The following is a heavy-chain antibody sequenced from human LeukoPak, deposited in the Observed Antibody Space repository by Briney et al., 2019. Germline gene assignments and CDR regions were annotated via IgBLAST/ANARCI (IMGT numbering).Heavy chain of an antibody. CDR2: ISSSSSYI. CDR3: ARDRVAIAAPHGYDY. D-gene: IGHD6-6*01. CDR1: GFTFSSYS. J-gene: IGHJ4*02. Sequence: GGSLRPSCAASGFTFSSYSMNWVRQAPGKGLEWVSSISSSSSYIYYADSVKGRFTISRDNAKNSLYLQMNSLRAEDTAVYYCARDRVAIAAPHGYDYWGQGTLVTVSS. V-gene: IGHV3-21*01.